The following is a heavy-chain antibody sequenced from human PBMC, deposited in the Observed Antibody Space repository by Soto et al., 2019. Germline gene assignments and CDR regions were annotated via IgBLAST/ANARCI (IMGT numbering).Heavy chain of an antibody. CDR2: IFYSGST. V-gene: IGHV4-39*07. J-gene: IGHJ5*02. D-gene: IGHD2-2*01. CDR1: SGSISSTIYS. Sequence: PSETLSLTCTVSSGSISSTIYSWDWIRQPPGKGLEWIGSIFYSGSTYYNPSLKSRVTISVDTSKNQFSLNLSSVTAADTAVYYCGRVPDRWGQGTLVTVSA. CDR3: GRVPDR.